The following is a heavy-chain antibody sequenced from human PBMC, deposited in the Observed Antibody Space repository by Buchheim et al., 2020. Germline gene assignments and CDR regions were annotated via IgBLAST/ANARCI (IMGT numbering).Heavy chain of an antibody. CDR3: TTDGK. Sequence: VQLVESGGHLVQPGGSLRLSCVVSGLTFIESWIGWVRQAPGKGLEWVANIKRDGSRTDYAGSLRGRFTISIDKAKNSLYLQMDSLRGDDTGVYYCTTDGKWGQGIL. V-gene: IGHV3-7*01. J-gene: IGHJ4*02. CDR2: IKRDGSRT. CDR1: GLTFIESW.